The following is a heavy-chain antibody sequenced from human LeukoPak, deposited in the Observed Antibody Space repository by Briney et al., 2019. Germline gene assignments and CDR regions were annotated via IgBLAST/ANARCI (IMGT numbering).Heavy chain of an antibody. D-gene: IGHD2-2*01. J-gene: IGHJ1*01. V-gene: IGHV4-38-2*02. CDR2: IYHSGST. Sequence: SETLSLTCTVSGYSISSGYYWGWSRPPPGKGVEGIGSIYHSGSTYYNPSLKSRVTISVDTSKNQFSLKLSSVTAADTAVYYCARGVMYCSSTSCRGYFQRWGQGTLVTVSS. CDR1: GYSISSGYY. CDR3: ARGVMYCSSTSCRGYFQR.